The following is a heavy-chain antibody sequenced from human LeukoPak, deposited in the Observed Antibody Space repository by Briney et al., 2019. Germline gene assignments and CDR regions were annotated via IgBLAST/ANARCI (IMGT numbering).Heavy chain of an antibody. CDR1: GFTFSSTG. J-gene: IGHJ4*02. CDR3: ARTYNPDY. D-gene: IGHD1-14*01. V-gene: IGHV3-30*02. Sequence: GGSLRLSCTASGFTFSSTGMHWVRQTPGKGLEWVSYIRYDGNNKYYGDSVKGRLTVSRDNSKNTLYLQMNSLRVEDTAVYYCARTYNPDYWGQGTLVTVSS. CDR2: IRYDGNNK.